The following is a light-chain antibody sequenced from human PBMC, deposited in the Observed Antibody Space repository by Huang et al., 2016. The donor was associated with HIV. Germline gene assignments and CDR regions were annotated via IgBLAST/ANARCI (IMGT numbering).Light chain of an antibody. CDR1: QRVSSN. Sequence: EIVMTQSPGTLSVSPGERVTLSCRASQRVSSNLAWYQQKPDQAPRLLIYGASTRATGVPARFSGRVSGTEFTLTVSSLQSEDCAVYYCQHYNNWPPRYTFGQGTKLEIK. CDR3: QHYNNWPPRYT. V-gene: IGKV3-15*01. J-gene: IGKJ2*01. CDR2: GAS.